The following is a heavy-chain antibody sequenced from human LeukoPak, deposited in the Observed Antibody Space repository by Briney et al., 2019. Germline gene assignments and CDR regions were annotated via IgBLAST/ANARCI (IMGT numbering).Heavy chain of an antibody. J-gene: IGHJ4*02. CDR2: ISYDGSNK. V-gene: IGHV3-30-3*01. D-gene: IGHD5-12*01. CDR3: ARAPEWLLIDY. CDR1: GFTFSSYA. Sequence: GGSLRLSCAASGFTFSSYAMHWVRQAPGKGLEWVAVISYDGSNKYYADSVKGRFTISRDNSKNTLYLQMNSLRAEDTAVYYCARAPEWLLIDYWGQGTLVTVSS.